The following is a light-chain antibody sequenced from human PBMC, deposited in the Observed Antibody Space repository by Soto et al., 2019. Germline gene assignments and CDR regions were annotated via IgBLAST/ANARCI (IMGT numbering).Light chain of an antibody. CDR2: AAS. Sequence: DIQVTQSSSSVSASVGDRVTITCRASQDIVGYLAWYQHKPGRTPELLIHAASRLQRGVPSRFSGSGSGTDFTLTINSLQPEDFATYYCQQAYSFPITFGQGTRLEIK. CDR3: QQAYSFPIT. V-gene: IGKV1D-12*01. CDR1: QDIVGY. J-gene: IGKJ5*01.